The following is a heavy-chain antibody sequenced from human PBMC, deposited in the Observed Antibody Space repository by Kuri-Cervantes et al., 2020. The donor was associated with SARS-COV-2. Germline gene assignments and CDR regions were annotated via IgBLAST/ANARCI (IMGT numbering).Heavy chain of an antibody. V-gene: IGHV3-30*04. Sequence: GGSLRLSCAASGFTFSSYAMHRVRQAPGKGLEWVAVISYDGSNKYYADSVKGRFTISRDNSKNTLYLQMNSLRAEDTAVYYCAKAMLRIAARYYYYMDVWGKGTTVTVSS. CDR2: ISYDGSNK. CDR1: GFTFSSYA. J-gene: IGHJ6*03. CDR3: AKAMLRIAARYYYYMDV. D-gene: IGHD6-6*01.